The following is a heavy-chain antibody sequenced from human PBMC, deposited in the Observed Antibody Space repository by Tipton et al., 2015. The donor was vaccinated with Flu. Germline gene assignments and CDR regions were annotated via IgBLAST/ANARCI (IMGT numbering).Heavy chain of an antibody. CDR2: ICHSGNT. CDR1: GDSIGSGYC. D-gene: IGHD4-11*01. V-gene: IGHV4-38-2*01. Sequence: LRLSCSVSGDSIGSGYCWGWVRQPPGKGLDWIGNICHSGNTYYNPSLKSRITISVDRSKNQFSLKRRSVTAADTAVYFRARRDYSNYVSEPKNWFDSWGQGTLVTVSS. J-gene: IGHJ5*01. CDR3: ARRDYSNYVSEPKNWFDS.